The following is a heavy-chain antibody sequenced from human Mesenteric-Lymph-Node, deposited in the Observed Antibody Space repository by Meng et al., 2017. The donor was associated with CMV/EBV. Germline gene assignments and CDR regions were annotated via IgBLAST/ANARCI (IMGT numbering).Heavy chain of an antibody. J-gene: IGHJ4*02. V-gene: IGHV3-30*02. CDR1: GFTFSNYG. CDR2: IQYDGSNG. CDR3: AVASSSTMAGFDY. D-gene: IGHD3-10*01. Sequence: GGSLRLSCAASGFTFSNYGMHWVRQTPGRGLEWVAFIQYDGSNGYYTDSVKGRFTISRDNSKNTLSLQMNSLRAEDTAVYFCAVASSSTMAGFDYWGQGALVTVSS.